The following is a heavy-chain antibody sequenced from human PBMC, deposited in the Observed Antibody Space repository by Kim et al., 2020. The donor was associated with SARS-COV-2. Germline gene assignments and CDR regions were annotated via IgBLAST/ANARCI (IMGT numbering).Heavy chain of an antibody. CDR3: AKCGEQQPKEMYSSSCNWFDP. Sequence: GGSLRLSCAASGFTFSSYAMSWVRQAPGKGLEWVSAISGSGGSTYYADSVKGRFTISRDNSKNTLYLQMNSLRAEDTAVYYCAKCGEQQPKEMYSSSCNWFDPWGQGTLVTVSS. CDR1: GFTFSSYA. J-gene: IGHJ5*02. V-gene: IGHV3-23*01. D-gene: IGHD6-6*01. CDR2: ISGSGGST.